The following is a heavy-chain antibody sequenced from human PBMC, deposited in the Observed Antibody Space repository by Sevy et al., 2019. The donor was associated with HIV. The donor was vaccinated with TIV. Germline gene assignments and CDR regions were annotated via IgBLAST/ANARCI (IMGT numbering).Heavy chain of an antibody. D-gene: IGHD3-9*01. V-gene: IGHV4-59*08. Sequence: SETLSLTCTVSGDSISSNYWNWIWQPPGKGLEWIGYIYYSGSTNYNPSLKSRVTISVDTSKNQFSLRLSSVTAADTAVYYCARQSVTYDILTGWNYYGVDVWGQGTTVTVSS. CDR3: ARQSVTYDILTGWNYYGVDV. CDR1: GDSISSNY. J-gene: IGHJ6*02. CDR2: IYYSGST.